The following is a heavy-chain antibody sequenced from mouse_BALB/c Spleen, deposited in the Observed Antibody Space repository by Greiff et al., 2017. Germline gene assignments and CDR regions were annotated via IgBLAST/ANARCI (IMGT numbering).Heavy chain of an antibody. CDR2: INSNGGST. J-gene: IGHJ2*01. Sequence: EVKVVESGGGLVKLGGSLKLSCAASGFTFSSYYMSWVRQTPEKRLELVAAINSNGGSTYYPDTVKGRFTISRDNAKNTLYLQMSSLKSEDTALYYCARRHYRYEGDYFDYWGQGTTLTVSS. CDR1: GFTFSSYY. V-gene: IGHV5-6-2*01. CDR3: ARRHYRYEGDYFDY. D-gene: IGHD2-14*01.